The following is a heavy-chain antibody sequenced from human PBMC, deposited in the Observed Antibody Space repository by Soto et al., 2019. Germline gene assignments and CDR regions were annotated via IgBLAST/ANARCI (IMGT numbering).Heavy chain of an antibody. D-gene: IGHD1-26*01. CDR2: ISSGGTTT. Sequence: VGSLRLSCAASGFTFGSHWMHWVRQAPGKGLVYVSRISSGGTTTNYAESVKGRFTISRDNSKNILDLQMSSLRVEDAALYYCAKDPIRYSGSYPGGCGQQSLCTVSS. V-gene: IGHV3-74*01. CDR3: AKDPIRYSGSYPGG. CDR1: GFTFGSHW. J-gene: IGHJ4*02.